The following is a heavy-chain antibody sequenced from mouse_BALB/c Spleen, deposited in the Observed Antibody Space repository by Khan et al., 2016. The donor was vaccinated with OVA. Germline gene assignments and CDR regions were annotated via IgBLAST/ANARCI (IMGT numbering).Heavy chain of an antibody. V-gene: IGHV2-9*02. CDR3: ARLEGI. Sequence: QVQLKQSGPGLVAPSQRLSITCNASGYSLTSYGVNWVRQPPGKGLEWLGVIWAGARTTSNSDLISRLSISKDNSKSRIFLKMNSLQTDDTAIYYCARLEGIWGEGTTLTVSS. J-gene: IGHJ2*01. CDR1: GYSLTSYG. CDR2: IWAGART.